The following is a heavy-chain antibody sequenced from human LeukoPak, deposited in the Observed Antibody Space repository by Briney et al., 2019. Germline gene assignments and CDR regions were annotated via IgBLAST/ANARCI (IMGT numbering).Heavy chain of an antibody. Sequence: PGGSLRLSCSASGFTFSGHFMHWVRQAPGKGLEYVSSISVNGDKTLYAESVKGRFTISRDNSKNTLYLQLSSLRLEDTAVYYCLKDLTGTWSFDHWGQGTLLTVSS. D-gene: IGHD7-27*01. V-gene: IGHV3-64D*06. CDR3: LKDLTGTWSFDH. J-gene: IGHJ4*02. CDR1: GFTFSGHF. CDR2: ISVNGDKT.